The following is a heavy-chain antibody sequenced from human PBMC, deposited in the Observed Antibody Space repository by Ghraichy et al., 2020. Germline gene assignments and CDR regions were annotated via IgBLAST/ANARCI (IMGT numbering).Heavy chain of an antibody. CDR2: IYSSGSF. Sequence: SETPSLTCTVSGGSMTSYWSWIRQSAGKGLEWIGRIYSSGSFNYNASLRSRITLSVDTSKNQFSLNLKSVTAADTAVYYCARVREGRYGSDYFDTWSQGIVVTVSS. D-gene: IGHD4-17*01. V-gene: IGHV4-4*07. CDR1: GGSMTSY. J-gene: IGHJ4*02. CDR3: ARVREGRYGSDYFDT.